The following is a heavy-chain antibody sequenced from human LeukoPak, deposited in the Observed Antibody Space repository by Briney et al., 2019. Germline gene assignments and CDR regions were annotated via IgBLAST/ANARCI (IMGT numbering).Heavy chain of an antibody. CDR3: AQQLGYCSGGTCYFTY. CDR1: GFTFSSYA. CDR2: ISNSGGDT. V-gene: IGHV3-23*01. J-gene: IGHJ1*01. Sequence: GGSLRLSCAASGFTFSSYAMSWVRQAPGKGLEWVAAISNSGGDTFYSDSGKGRFTIARDNSKNTLYLQMYCLRVDDTAVYYCAQQLGYCSGGTCYFTYWGQGTLVTVSS. D-gene: IGHD2-15*01.